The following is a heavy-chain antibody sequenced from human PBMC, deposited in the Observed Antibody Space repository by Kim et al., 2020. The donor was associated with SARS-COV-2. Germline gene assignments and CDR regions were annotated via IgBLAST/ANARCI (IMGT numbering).Heavy chain of an antibody. CDR3: ARDWTRWIGDYYYYYGMDV. CDR2: IYYSGST. V-gene: IGHV4-59*01. Sequence: SETLSLTCTVSGGSISSYYWSWIRQPPGKGLEWIGYIYYSGSTNYNPSLKSRVTISVDTSKNQFSLKLSSVTAADTAVYYCARDWTRWIGDYYYYYGMDVWGQGTTVTVSS. J-gene: IGHJ6*02. D-gene: IGHD2-2*03. CDR1: GGSISSYY.